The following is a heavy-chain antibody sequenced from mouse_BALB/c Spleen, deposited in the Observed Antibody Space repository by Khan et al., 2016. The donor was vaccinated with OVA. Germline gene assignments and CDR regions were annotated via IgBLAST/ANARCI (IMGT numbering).Heavy chain of an antibody. D-gene: IGHD2-14*01. CDR1: GDSITSGY. V-gene: IGHV3-8*02. Sequence: EVQLQESGPSLVKPSQTLSLTCSVTGDSITSGYWCWIRKFPGNKLEYMGYILYSGSTYYNPSLNSRISITRHPSQNQYYLQLNSVTTKDTATYYCARSTYRYAFAYWGQGTLVTVSA. J-gene: IGHJ3*01. CDR2: ILYSGST. CDR3: ARSTYRYAFAY.